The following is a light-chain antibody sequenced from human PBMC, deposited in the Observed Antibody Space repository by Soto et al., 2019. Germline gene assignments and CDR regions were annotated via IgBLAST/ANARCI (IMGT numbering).Light chain of an antibody. CDR1: AFPKQY. J-gene: IGLJ3*02. Sequence: SYELTQSPSVSVSPGQTASITCSGAAFPKQYAYWYQQKPGQAPVLVIYKDSERPSGIPERFSGSSSGTTVTLTISGVQAEDEADYYCQSAAMSGSPGVVFGGGTKVTVL. CDR3: QSAAMSGSPGVV. V-gene: IGLV3-25*03. CDR2: KDS.